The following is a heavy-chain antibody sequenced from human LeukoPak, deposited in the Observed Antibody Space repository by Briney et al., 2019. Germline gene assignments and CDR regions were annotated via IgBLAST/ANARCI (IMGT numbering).Heavy chain of an antibody. J-gene: IGHJ3*02. V-gene: IGHV1-24*01. Sequence: ASVKVSCKVSGYTLTELSMHWVRQAPGKGLEWMGGFDPEDGETIYAQKFQGRVTMTEDTSTDTAYVELSSLRSEDTAVYYCATDYGAVGAFDIWGQGTMVTVSS. CDR2: FDPEDGET. D-gene: IGHD4-17*01. CDR3: ATDYGAVGAFDI. CDR1: GYTLTELS.